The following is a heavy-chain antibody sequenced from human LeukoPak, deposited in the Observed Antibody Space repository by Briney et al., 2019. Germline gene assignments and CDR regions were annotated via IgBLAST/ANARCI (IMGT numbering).Heavy chain of an antibody. CDR1: GFTFSDYS. CDR3: ARVGDRGLRYGWFDP. J-gene: IGHJ5*02. CDR2: ISSTSSYI. Sequence: GGSLRLSCAASGFTFSDYSMNWVRQAPGKGLEWVSSISSTSSYIYYADSVKGRFTISRDNARNSLYLQMNSLRAEDTAVYYCARVGDRGLRYGWFDPWGQGTLVTVSS. D-gene: IGHD4-17*01. V-gene: IGHV3-21*01.